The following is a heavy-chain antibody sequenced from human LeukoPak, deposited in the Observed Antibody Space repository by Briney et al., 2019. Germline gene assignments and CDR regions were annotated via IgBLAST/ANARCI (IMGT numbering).Heavy chain of an antibody. CDR3: ARDLNYYGSGSFRGFAY. D-gene: IGHD3-10*01. J-gene: IGHJ4*02. CDR1: GGTFSSYA. CDR2: IIPIFGTA. V-gene: IGHV1-69*13. Sequence: SVKVSCKASGGTFSSYAISWVRQAPGQGLEWMGGIIPIFGTANHAQKFQGRVTITADESTSTAYMELSSLRSEDTAVYYCARDLNYYGSGSFRGFAYWGQGTLVTVSS.